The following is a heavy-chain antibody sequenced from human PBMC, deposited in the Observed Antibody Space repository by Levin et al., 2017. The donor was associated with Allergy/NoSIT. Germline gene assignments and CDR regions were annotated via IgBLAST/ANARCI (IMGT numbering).Heavy chain of an antibody. CDR2: ISYDGSNK. V-gene: IGHV3-30*04. CDR1: GFTFSSYA. Sequence: GESLKISCAASGFTFSSYAMHWVRQAPGKGLEWVAVISYDGSNKYYADSVKGRFTISRDYSKNTLYLQMNSLRAEDTAVYYCARSEIGAKVGATGLFNWGQGTLVTVSS. D-gene: IGHD1-26*01. J-gene: IGHJ4*02. CDR3: ARSEIGAKVGATGLFN.